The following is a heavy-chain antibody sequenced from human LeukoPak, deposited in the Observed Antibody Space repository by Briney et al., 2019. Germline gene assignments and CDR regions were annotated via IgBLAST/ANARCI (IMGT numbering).Heavy chain of an antibody. J-gene: IGHJ1*01. D-gene: IGHD3-10*01. Sequence: SETLSLTCTVSGGSISSSSYYWGWIRQPPGKGLEWIGSIYYSGSTYYNPSLKSRVTISVDTSKNQFSLKLSSVTAADTAVYYCASFSHYFGFQHWGQGTLVTVSS. V-gene: IGHV4-39*07. CDR1: GGSISSSSYY. CDR3: ASFSHYFGFQH. CDR2: IYYSGST.